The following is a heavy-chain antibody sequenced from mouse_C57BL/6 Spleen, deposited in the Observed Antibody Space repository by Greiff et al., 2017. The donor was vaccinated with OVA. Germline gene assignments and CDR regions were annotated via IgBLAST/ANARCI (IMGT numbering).Heavy chain of an antibody. CDR1: GYTFTSYW. V-gene: IGHV1-50*01. D-gene: IGHD2-10*02. J-gene: IGHJ2*01. CDR3: ARGSINYFDY. Sequence: QVQLQQPGAELVKPGASVKLSCKASGYTFTSYWMQWVKQRPGQGLEWIGEIDPSDSYTNYNQKFKGKATLTVDTSSSTAYMQLSSLTSEDSAVYYCARGSINYFDYWGQGTTLTVSS. CDR2: IDPSDSYT.